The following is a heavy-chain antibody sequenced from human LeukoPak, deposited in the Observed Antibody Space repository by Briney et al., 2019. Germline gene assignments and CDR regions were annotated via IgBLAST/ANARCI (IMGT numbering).Heavy chain of an antibody. CDR2: TPNDRRNN. D-gene: IGHD3-22*01. CDR1: GFTFSSYG. V-gene: IGHV3-30*03. Sequence: QPGGSLRLSCAASGFTFSSYGMHWVRQAPDKGLEWVAVTPNDRRNNYYAESVKGRFTFSRDNSKNTLYLQMNSLRTEDTAVYYCATSRDFYDTSGYYPYYFDCWGQGTLVTVSS. CDR3: ATSRDFYDTSGYYPYYFDC. J-gene: IGHJ4*02.